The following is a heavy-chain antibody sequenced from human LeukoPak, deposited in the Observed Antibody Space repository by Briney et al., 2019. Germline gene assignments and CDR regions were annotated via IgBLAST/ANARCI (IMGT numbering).Heavy chain of an antibody. CDR1: GFTFDDHA. CDR2: ISWNSNNK. Sequence: GGSLRLSCVAYGFTFDDHAMHWVRQAPGKGLEWVSGISWNSNNKAYVDSVRGRFTISRDKAKNSLYLEMNSLRVEDTAVYYCARDQSYSSGWYGGNYYFDYWGQGTLVTVSS. D-gene: IGHD6-19*01. V-gene: IGHV3-9*01. J-gene: IGHJ4*02. CDR3: ARDQSYSSGWYGGNYYFDY.